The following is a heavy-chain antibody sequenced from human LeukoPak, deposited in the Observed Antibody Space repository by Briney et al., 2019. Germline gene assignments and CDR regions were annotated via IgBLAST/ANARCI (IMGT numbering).Heavy chain of an antibody. V-gene: IGHV4-4*09. CDR2: IYTSGST. J-gene: IGHJ3*02. Sequence: PSETLSLTCTVSGSISGYYWSWIRQPPGKGLEWIGYIYTSGSTNYNPSLESRVTISVDTSKNQFSLDRSSVTAADTAVYYCARQKCTSTSCLTKNAFDIWGLGTMVTVSS. D-gene: IGHD2-2*01. CDR3: ARQKCTSTSCLTKNAFDI. CDR1: GSISGYY.